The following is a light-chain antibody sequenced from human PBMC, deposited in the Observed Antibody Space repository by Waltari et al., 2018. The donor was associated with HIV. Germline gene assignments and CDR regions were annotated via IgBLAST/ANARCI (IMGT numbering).Light chain of an antibody. CDR1: SSDVGSYTL. J-gene: IGLJ2*01. CDR2: EVS. CDR3: CSYAGSSTLV. Sequence: QSALTQPASVSGSPGQSITISCTGTSSDVGSYTLFSWYQQHPGKAPKLMIYEVSTRPSGVSNRFAGSRSGNTASLTITGLQAEDEADYYCCSYAGSSTLVFGGGTKLTVL. V-gene: IGLV2-23*02.